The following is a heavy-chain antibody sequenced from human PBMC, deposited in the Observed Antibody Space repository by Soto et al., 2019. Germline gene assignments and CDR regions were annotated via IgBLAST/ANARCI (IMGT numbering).Heavy chain of an antibody. Sequence: PSETLSLTCTVSGGSISSSSYYWGWIRQPPGKGLEWIGSIYYSGSTYYNPSLKSRVTISVDTSKNQFSLKLSSVTAADTAVYYCARRVYYYDSSGYPSVWYWGQGTLVTVSS. J-gene: IGHJ4*02. CDR3: ARRVYYYDSSGYPSVWY. D-gene: IGHD3-22*01. V-gene: IGHV4-39*01. CDR2: IYYSGST. CDR1: GGSISSSSYY.